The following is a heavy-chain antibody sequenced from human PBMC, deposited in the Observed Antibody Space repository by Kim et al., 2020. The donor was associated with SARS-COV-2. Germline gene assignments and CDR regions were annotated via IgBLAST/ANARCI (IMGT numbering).Heavy chain of an antibody. D-gene: IGHD1-26*01. V-gene: IGHV4-38-2*02. CDR3: ARAMRDSGNYYYYGGMDV. Sequence: SETLSLTCSVSGYSISSVYYWGWIRQPPGKGLEWIGRVYHSGGTSYNPSLKSRVTISVDTSKNQFSLTLNSVTAADTAIYYCARAMRDSGNYYYYGGMDVWGHGTTVTVSS. J-gene: IGHJ6*02. CDR1: GYSISSVYY. CDR2: VYHSGGT.